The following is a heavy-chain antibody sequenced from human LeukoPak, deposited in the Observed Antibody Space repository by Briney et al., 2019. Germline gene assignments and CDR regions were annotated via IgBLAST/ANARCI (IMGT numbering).Heavy chain of an antibody. V-gene: IGHV4-34*01. Sequence: SETLSLTCAVYGGSFSGYYWSWIRQPPGKGLEWIGEINHSGSTNYNPSLKSRVTISVDTSKNQFSLKLSSVTAADTAVYYCARRITRVRGVNWFDPWGQGTLVTVSS. J-gene: IGHJ5*02. CDR1: GGSFSGYY. CDR3: ARRITRVRGVNWFDP. D-gene: IGHD3-10*01. CDR2: INHSGST.